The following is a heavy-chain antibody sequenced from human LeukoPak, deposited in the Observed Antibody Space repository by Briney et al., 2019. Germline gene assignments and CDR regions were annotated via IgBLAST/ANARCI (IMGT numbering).Heavy chain of an antibody. CDR2: INPNSGDT. D-gene: IGHD1-14*01. Sequence: ASVKVSCKASGYTFTAYYIHWVRQAPGQGLEWMGRINPNSGDTNYAQKFQGRVTMTRDTSISTAYMELSRLRSDDTAVYYCARVSSPLQYNWFDPWDQGTLVAVSS. V-gene: IGHV1-2*06. CDR3: ARVSSPLQYNWFDP. CDR1: GYTFTAYY. J-gene: IGHJ5*02.